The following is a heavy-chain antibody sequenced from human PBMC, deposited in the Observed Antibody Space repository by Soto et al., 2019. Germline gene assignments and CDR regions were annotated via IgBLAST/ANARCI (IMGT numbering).Heavy chain of an antibody. D-gene: IGHD3-16*02. CDR2: IGTAGDT. V-gene: IGHV3-13*01. Sequence: GGSLRLSCAASGFTFSSYDMHWVRQATGKGLEWVSAIGTAGDTYYPGSVKGRFTISRENAKNSLYLQMNSLRAGDTAVYYCARSHATSREADYYDYIWGSYRFPASAFDIWGQGTMVTVSS. CDR3: ARSHATSREADYYDYIWGSYRFPASAFDI. CDR1: GFTFSSYD. J-gene: IGHJ3*02.